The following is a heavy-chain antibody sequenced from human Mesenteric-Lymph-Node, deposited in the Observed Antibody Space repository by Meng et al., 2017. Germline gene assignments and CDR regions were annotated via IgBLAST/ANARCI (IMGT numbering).Heavy chain of an antibody. V-gene: IGHV3-43D*03. CDR1: GFTFDDYA. D-gene: IGHD5-12*01. Sequence: GGSLRLSCAASGFTFDDYAMHWVRQAPGKGLEWVSLISWDGGSTYYADSVKGRFTISRDNSKNSLYLQMNSLRAEDTALYYCAKGGGYSGYDVDAFDIWGQGTRVT. CDR3: AKGGGYSGYDVDAFDI. CDR2: ISWDGGST. J-gene: IGHJ3*02.